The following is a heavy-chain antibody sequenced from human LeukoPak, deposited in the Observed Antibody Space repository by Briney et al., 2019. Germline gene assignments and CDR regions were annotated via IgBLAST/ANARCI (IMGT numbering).Heavy chain of an antibody. J-gene: IGHJ3*02. CDR2: IYSGGST. D-gene: IGHD3-10*01. V-gene: IGHV3-53*01. Sequence: PGGSLRLSCAASGFTVSSSYMNWVRQAPGKGLEWVSVIYSGGSTYYADSVKGRFTISRDNSKNTLYPQMNSLRAEDTAVYYCARAPDRSGSYYGGFDIWGQGTMVTVSS. CDR3: ARAPDRSGSYYGGFDI. CDR1: GFTVSSSY.